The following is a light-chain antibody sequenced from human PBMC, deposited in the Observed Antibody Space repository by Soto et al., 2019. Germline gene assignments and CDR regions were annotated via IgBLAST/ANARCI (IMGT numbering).Light chain of an antibody. CDR3: AAWDDGLRGPV. V-gene: IGLV1-47*01. CDR2: RDD. CDR1: NSNIGNNY. J-gene: IGLJ3*02. Sequence: QSVLTQPPSASASPGQRVTISCSGTNSNIGNNYVYWYRQLPGTAPKLLIYRDDQRPSGVPGRFSGSKSGTSASLAVSGLRSEGEADYYWAAWDDGLRGPVFGGGTKLTVL.